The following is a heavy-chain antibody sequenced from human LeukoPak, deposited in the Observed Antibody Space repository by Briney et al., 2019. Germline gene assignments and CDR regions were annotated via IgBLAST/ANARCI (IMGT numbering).Heavy chain of an antibody. CDR2: IYYSGST. J-gene: IGHJ5*02. CDR1: GGSISSYY. V-gene: IGHV4-59*01. D-gene: IGHD6-13*01. Sequence: SETLSLTCTVSGGSISSYYWSWIRQPPGKGLEWIGYIYYSGSTNYNPSLKSRVTISVDTSKNQFSLKLSSVTAADTAVYYRASGGGIAAAGNWGDWFDPWGQGTLVTVSS. CDR3: ASGGGIAAAGNWGDWFDP.